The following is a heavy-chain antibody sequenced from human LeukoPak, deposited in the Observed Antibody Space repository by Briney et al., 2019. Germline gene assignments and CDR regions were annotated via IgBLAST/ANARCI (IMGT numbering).Heavy chain of an antibody. V-gene: IGHV3-33*01. CDR3: ARDGGRYSFDY. CDR1: GFIFSTYG. J-gene: IGHJ4*02. CDR2: IWDDGSNK. Sequence: GGSLRLSCAASGFIFSTYGMHWVRQAPGKGLEWVAVIWDDGSNKNYADSVKGRVTISRDNSQTTLHLQMNSLRAEDTAIYYCARDGGRYSFDYWGQGTLVTVSS. D-gene: IGHD3-16*01.